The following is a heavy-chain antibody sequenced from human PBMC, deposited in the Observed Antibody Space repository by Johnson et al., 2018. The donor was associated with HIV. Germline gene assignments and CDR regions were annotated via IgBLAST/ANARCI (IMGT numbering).Heavy chain of an antibody. D-gene: IGHD5-18*01. J-gene: IGHJ3*01. CDR2: TSYDGSNK. Sequence: QVQLVESGGGLVQPGGSLRLSCAASGFTFSSYGMHWVRQAPGKGLEWVAVTSYDGSNKYYEDYVKGRFTISRDNSKNTLYLQMNSLTPEDSALYYCAKGEAQEGWIQLQSYAFDFWGRGTMVTVSS. CDR1: GFTFSSYG. V-gene: IGHV3-30*18. CDR3: AKGEAQEGWIQLQSYAFDF.